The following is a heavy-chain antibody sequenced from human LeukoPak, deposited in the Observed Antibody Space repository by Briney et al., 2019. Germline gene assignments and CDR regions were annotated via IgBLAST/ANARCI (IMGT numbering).Heavy chain of an antibody. CDR2: IKSKGSGGTT. D-gene: IGHD2-2*01. J-gene: IGHJ4*02. V-gene: IGHV3-15*03. Sequence: GGTLRLSCAASGFTVSRNYMSWVRQAPGQGPEWVGRIKSKGSGGTTDYALSVKGRFTISRDDSQNTLYLQMNSLRTDDTAVYYCSKDLPLTRAWALKYWGQGALVTVSS. CDR3: SKDLPLTRAWALKY. CDR1: GFTVSRNY.